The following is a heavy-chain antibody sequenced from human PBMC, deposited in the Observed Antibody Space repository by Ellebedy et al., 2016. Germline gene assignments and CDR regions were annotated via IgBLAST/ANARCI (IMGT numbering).Heavy chain of an antibody. CDR2: IIPIFGTA. CDR1: GFTFSSYA. CDR3: ASSPPRNDLHWFNP. Sequence: KISXAASGFTFSSYAISWVRQAPGQGLEWMGGIIPIFGTANYAQKFQGRVTITADESTSTAYMELSSLRSEDTAVYYCASSPPRNDLHWFNPWGQGTLVTVSS. D-gene: IGHD1-1*01. J-gene: IGHJ5*02. V-gene: IGHV1-69*01.